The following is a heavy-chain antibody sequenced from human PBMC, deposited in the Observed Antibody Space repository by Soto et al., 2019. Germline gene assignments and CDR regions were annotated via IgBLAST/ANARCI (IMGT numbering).Heavy chain of an antibody. CDR2: ISYDGSNK. CDR3: AKEIRSITMIVVVSGMDV. Sequence: PGGSLRLSCAASGFTFSSYGMHWVRQAPGKGLEWVAVISYDGSNKYYADSVKGRFTISRDNSKNTLYLQMNSLRAEDTAVYYCAKEIRSITMIVVVSGMDVWGQGTTVTVSS. D-gene: IGHD3-22*01. V-gene: IGHV3-30*18. CDR1: GFTFSSYG. J-gene: IGHJ6*02.